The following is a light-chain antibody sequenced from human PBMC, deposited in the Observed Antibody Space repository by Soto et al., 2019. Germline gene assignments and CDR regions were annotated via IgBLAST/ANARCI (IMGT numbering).Light chain of an antibody. CDR3: PSYDSRSRWV. CDR1: SSNIGAGYD. J-gene: IGLJ3*02. CDR2: G. V-gene: IGLV1-40*01. Sequence: QSVLTQPPSVSGAPGQRVTISCNGSSSNIGAGYDVHWYQQVPGTAPKLLVSGKRPSGVPDRFSASKSGASASLAITRLQAEDEADYYCPSYDSRSRWVFGGGTKVTVL.